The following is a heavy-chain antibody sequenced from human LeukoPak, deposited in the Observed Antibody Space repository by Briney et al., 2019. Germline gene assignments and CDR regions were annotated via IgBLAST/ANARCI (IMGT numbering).Heavy chain of an antibody. V-gene: IGHV3-21*01. D-gene: IGHD4-17*01. CDR2: ISSSTSYI. CDR1: GFTFSSYW. J-gene: IGHJ4*02. CDR3: ARAGGSTVPHSDY. Sequence: GGSLRLSCAASGFTFSSYWMHWVRQAPGKGLEWVSSISSSTSYIYYADSVKGRFTISKDNAKNSLYLQMNSLRAEDTAVYYCARAGGSTVPHSDYWGQGTLVTVSS.